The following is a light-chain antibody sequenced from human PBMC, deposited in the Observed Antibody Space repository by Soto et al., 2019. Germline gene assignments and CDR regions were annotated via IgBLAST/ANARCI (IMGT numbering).Light chain of an antibody. CDR1: SSDVGDYNY. V-gene: IGLV2-8*01. CDR2: EVN. J-gene: IGLJ2*01. Sequence: QSALTQPPSASGSPGQSVTISCTGTSSDVGDYNYVSWYQQHPGKAPKLMIYEVNKRPSGVPDRFSGSKSGNTASLTVSGLQTEDEAHYYCSSYAGKGVFGGGTQLTVL. CDR3: SSYAGKGV.